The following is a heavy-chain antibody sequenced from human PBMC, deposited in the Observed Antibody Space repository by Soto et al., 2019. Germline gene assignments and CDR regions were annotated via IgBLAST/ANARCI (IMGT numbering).Heavy chain of an antibody. CDR3: AKDLVAAASGPEGY. J-gene: IGHJ4*01. Sequence: GGALTVLSAAPGFTCSRYAMILDRQAPGKGLEGVSATRGSGGSTYWADGVKGPFTLSRDNAKYTLYLQRKGRRAEYRAVYYCAKDLVAAASGPEGYWVYVTLVPVSP. D-gene: IGHD6-13*01. V-gene: IGHV3-23*01. CDR1: GFTCSRYA. CDR2: TRGSGGST.